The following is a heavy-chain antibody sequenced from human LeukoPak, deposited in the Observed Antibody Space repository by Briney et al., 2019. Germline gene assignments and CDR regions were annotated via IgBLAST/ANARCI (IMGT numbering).Heavy chain of an antibody. CDR1: GGSISSSSYY. CDR2: IYYSGSS. V-gene: IGHV4-39*01. CDR3: ARHRSGWLQSSFDY. Sequence: PSETLSLTCTVSGGSISSSSYYWAWIRQPPGKGLEWIGSIYYSGSSFDNPALKSRVTISVDTSKNQFSLKLSSVTAADTAVYYCARHRSGWLQSSFDYWGQGTLVTVSS. D-gene: IGHD5-24*01. J-gene: IGHJ4*02.